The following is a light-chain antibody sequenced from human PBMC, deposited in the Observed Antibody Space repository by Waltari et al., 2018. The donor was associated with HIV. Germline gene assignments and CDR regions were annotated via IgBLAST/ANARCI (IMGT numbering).Light chain of an antibody. J-gene: IGKJ4*01. CDR2: AAS. V-gene: IGKV1-NL1*01. CDR3: QQYFSPPPLT. Sequence: DIQMTQSPSSLSASVGDRVTFTCRASQAISNSLAWYQQKSGKAPKLLLYAASRLESGVPSRFSGSRSGTDYALTISSLQPEDFAVYYCQQYFSPPPLTFGGGTKVEIK. CDR1: QAISNS.